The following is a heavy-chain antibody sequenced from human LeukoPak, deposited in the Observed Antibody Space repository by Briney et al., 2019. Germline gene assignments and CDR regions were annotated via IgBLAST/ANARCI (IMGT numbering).Heavy chain of an antibody. J-gene: IGHJ4*02. CDR3: ARVPYGGNPIKRFDY. D-gene: IGHD4-23*01. V-gene: IGHV1-2*02. Sequence: ASVKVSCKASGYTFTGYYMHWVRQAPGQGLEWMGWINPNSGGTNYTQKFQGRVTMTRDTSIRTVYMELSRPRSDDTAVYYCARVPYGGNPIKRFDYWGQGTLVTVSS. CDR2: INPNSGGT. CDR1: GYTFTGYY.